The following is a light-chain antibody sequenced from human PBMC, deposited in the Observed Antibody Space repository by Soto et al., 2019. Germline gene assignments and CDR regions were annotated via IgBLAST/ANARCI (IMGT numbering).Light chain of an antibody. V-gene: IGKV3-15*01. CDR2: DAS. Sequence: EIGLTQSRSILSVSQVERSTLSCRASQSISRSLAWYQQKPGQAPRLLISDASTRATGIPARFSGSGSGTEFTLTISSLQSEDFALYSCHQSNSWPPATFGQGTKVDSK. CDR1: QSISRS. J-gene: IGKJ2*01. CDR3: HQSNSWPPAT.